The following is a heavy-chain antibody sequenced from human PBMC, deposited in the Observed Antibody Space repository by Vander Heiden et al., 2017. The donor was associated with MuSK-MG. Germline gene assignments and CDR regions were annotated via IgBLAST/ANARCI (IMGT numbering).Heavy chain of an antibody. Sequence: QVQLHQSGTGLVKPSQTLSPTCAISVDIVSSNSAAWNWIRQSPSRGREWLGRTYYRSKWYNDYAVSVKSRITIKPDTSKNQFSLQLNSVTPEDTAVYYCARWIRGSYSAGFDYWGQGTLVTVSS. V-gene: IGHV6-1*01. CDR2: TYYRSKWYN. CDR3: ARWIRGSYSAGFDY. J-gene: IGHJ4*02. D-gene: IGHD1-26*01. CDR1: VDIVSSNSAA.